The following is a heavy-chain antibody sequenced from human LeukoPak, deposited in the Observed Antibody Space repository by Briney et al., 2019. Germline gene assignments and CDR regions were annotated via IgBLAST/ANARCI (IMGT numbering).Heavy chain of an antibody. V-gene: IGHV3-74*01. J-gene: IGHJ1*01. D-gene: IGHD3-22*01. CDR2: IKSDGKT. Sequence: TGGSLRLSCEASGFTFSRYWMHWVRQAPGKGRVWVSRIKSDGKTNYADSVKGRFTISRDNAKNTVSLQMDSLRAEDTGVYYCARAPSEVGGYYPEYFRHWGQGTLVTVSS. CDR3: ARAPSEVGGYYPEYFRH. CDR1: GFTFSRYW.